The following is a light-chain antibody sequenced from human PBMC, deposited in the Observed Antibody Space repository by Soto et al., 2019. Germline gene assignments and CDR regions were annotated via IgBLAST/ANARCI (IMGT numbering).Light chain of an antibody. J-gene: IGLJ2*01. CDR3: GGWDDSLSGPV. CDR1: SSDVGGYNY. CDR2: EVS. Sequence: QSVLTQPASVSGSPGQSITISCTGTSSDVGGYNYVSWYQQHPGKAPKLTIYEVSNRPSGVPARFSGSKSGTSASLAISGLWSEDEADYYCGGWDDSLSGPVFGGGTKLTVL. V-gene: IGLV2-14*01.